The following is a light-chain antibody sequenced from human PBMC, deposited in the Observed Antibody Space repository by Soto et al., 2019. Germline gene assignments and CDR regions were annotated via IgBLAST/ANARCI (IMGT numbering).Light chain of an antibody. CDR2: EVT. CDR3: SSYAGSNFVV. J-gene: IGLJ2*01. CDR1: SSDVGGYNY. V-gene: IGLV2-8*01. Sequence: QSALTQPPSASGSPGQSVTISCTGTSSDVGGYNYVSWYQQHPGKAPKLMIYEVTNRPSGVPDRFSGSKSDNTASLTVSGLQAEDEADYYCSSYAGSNFVVFGGGTKLTVL.